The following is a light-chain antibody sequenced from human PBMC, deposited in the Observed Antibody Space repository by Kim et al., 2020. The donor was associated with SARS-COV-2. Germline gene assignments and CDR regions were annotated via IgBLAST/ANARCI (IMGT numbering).Light chain of an antibody. CDR2: GAS. Sequence: EIVMTQSPATLSVSPGERATLSCRASQSVSSNIAWYQQKHGQAPRLLIYGASTRATGIPARFSGSGSGTEFTLTISSLQSEDFAVYYCQQYHKWPPLTFGGGTKVDIK. J-gene: IGKJ4*01. CDR3: QQYHKWPPLT. V-gene: IGKV3-15*01. CDR1: QSVSSN.